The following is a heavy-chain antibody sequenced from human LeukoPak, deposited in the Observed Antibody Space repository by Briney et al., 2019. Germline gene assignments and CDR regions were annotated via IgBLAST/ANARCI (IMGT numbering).Heavy chain of an antibody. Sequence: GGSLRLSCEASGFTATYYGMNWVRQAPGKGLEWVSYISGGSQTIYYGDSVKGRFTISRDSAQNSVFLQMRSLRAEDTAVYYCATDPATCSGGTCSDNYWGQGTLVTVSS. D-gene: IGHD2-15*01. CDR3: ATDPATCSGGTCSDNY. CDR2: ISGGSQTI. V-gene: IGHV3-48*04. CDR1: GFTATYYG. J-gene: IGHJ4*02.